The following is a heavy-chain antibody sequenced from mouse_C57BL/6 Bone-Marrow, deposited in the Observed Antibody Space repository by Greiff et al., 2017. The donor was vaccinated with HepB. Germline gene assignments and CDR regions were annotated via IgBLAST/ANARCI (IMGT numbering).Heavy chain of an antibody. J-gene: IGHJ4*01. CDR2: ISDGGSYT. D-gene: IGHD1-1*01. Sequence: EVHLVESGGGLVKPGGSLKLSCAASGFTFSSYAMSWVRQTPEKRLEWVATISDGGSYTYYPDNVKGRFTISRDNAKNNLYLQLSHLKSEDTAMYYCARDTMYYYGSSYAMDYWGQGTAVTGSS. V-gene: IGHV5-4*01. CDR1: GFTFSSYA. CDR3: ARDTMYYYGSSYAMDY.